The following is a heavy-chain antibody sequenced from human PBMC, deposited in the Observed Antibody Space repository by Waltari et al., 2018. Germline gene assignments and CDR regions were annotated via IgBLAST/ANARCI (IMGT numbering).Heavy chain of an antibody. J-gene: IGHJ3*02. D-gene: IGHD3-10*01. CDR1: GYTLTDLS. CDR3: ATDKGGLVRGSGSSQSGAFDI. V-gene: IGHV1-24*01. Sequence: QVQLVQSGAEVKKPGASVKVSCTVSGYTLTDLSRHWVRQAPGKGLEWMGGVDPEDGETIYAQKFQGRVTMTEDTSTDTAYMELSSLRSEDTAVYYCATDKGGLVRGSGSSQSGAFDIWGQGTMVTVSS. CDR2: VDPEDGET.